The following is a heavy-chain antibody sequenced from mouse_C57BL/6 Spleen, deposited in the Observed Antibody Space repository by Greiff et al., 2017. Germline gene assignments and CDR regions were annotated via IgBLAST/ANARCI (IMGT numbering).Heavy chain of an antibody. CDR1: GYTFTEYT. V-gene: IGHV1-62-2*01. J-gene: IGHJ4*01. Sequence: VQGVESGAELVKPGASVKLSCKASGYTFTEYTIHWVKQRSGQGLEWIGWFYPGSGSIKYNEKFKDKATLTADKSSSTVYMELSRLTSEDSAVYFCARHEDYSNYDRYAMDYWGQGTSVTVSS. CDR3: ARHEDYSNYDRYAMDY. CDR2: FYPGSGSI. D-gene: IGHD2-5*01.